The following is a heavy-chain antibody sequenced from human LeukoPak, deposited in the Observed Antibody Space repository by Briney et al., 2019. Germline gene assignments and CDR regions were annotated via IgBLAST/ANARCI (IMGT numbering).Heavy chain of an antibody. J-gene: IGHJ4*02. CDR2: ISCSGGIT. V-gene: IGHV3-23*01. D-gene: IGHD3-22*01. CDR1: GFTFRSYA. Sequence: GGSLSLFCAASGFTFRSYAMIGVRQAPGRGLVWVSAISCSGGITYYADSVKGRFNISRDNSKNTPYLQMNSLRAENTAVYYCAKVMFTMIVVVIGSPFDYWGQGTLVTVSS. CDR3: AKVMFTMIVVVIGSPFDY.